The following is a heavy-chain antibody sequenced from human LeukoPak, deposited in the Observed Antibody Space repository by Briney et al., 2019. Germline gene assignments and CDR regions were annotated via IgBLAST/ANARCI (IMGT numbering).Heavy chain of an antibody. CDR1: GGSISSGGYY. Sequence: PSETLSLTCTVSGGSISSGGYYWSWIRQPPGKGLEWIGYIYHSGSTYYNPSLKSRVTISVDRSKNQFPLKLSSVTAADTAVYYCARDENCSGGNCYFIWGQGTQVTVSS. CDR3: ARDENCSGGNCYFI. V-gene: IGHV4-30-2*01. J-gene: IGHJ4*02. CDR2: IYHSGST. D-gene: IGHD2-15*01.